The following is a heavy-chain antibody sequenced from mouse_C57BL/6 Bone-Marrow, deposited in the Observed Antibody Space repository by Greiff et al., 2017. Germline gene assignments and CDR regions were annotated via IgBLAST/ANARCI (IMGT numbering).Heavy chain of an antibody. Sequence: VKLVESGPELVRPGASVKISCKAPGYTFTSHWMQWVRQRPGQGLEWIGELFPGSGSPYYNEKFKGKATLTVDTSSSTAYMQRSSLTSEDSAVYFCARSSYAVPGAYWGQGSLVTVSA. J-gene: IGHJ3*01. CDR1: GYTFTSHW. CDR2: LFPGSGSP. D-gene: IGHD6-5*01. CDR3: ARSSYAVPGAY. V-gene: IGHV1-56*01.